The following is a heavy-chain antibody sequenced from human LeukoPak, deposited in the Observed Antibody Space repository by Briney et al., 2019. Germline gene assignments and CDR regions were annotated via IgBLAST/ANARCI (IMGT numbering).Heavy chain of an antibody. CDR3: ARGNPTPIDY. CDR2: INPSSGGT. Sequence: GATVKVSCKSSGYTFTGYYIHWVRQAPGQGLEWMGWINPSSGGTNSAQKFQGRVTMNRDTSVSTAYKELTRLTSDDTAVYYCARGNPTPIDYWGRGTLVTVSS. CDR1: GYTFTGYY. V-gene: IGHV1-2*02. D-gene: IGHD4-23*01. J-gene: IGHJ4*02.